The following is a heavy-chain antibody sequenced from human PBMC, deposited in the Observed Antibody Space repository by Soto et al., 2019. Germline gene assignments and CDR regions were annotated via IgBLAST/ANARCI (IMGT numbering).Heavy chain of an antibody. D-gene: IGHD3-22*01. J-gene: IGHJ4*02. CDR2: ISSSSSYI. CDR1: GFTFSSYS. Sequence: GGSLRLSCAASGFTFSSYSMNWVRQAPGKGLEWVSSISSSSSYIYYADSVKGRFTISRDNAKNSLYLQMNSLRAEDTAVYYCARDGPAYYYDSSPVDYCVQGTLVTVSS. V-gene: IGHV3-21*01. CDR3: ARDGPAYYYDSSPVDY.